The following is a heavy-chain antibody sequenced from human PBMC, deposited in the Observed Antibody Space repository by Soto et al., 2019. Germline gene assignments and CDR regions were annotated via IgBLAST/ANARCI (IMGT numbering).Heavy chain of an antibody. V-gene: IGHV4-4*02. J-gene: IGHJ4*02. CDR1: GGSISSSNW. CDR3: ARHAVHSSGFPDY. D-gene: IGHD6-19*01. Sequence: PSETLSLTCAVSGGSISSSNWWSWVRQPPGKGLEWIGEIYYSGSTYYNPSLKSRVTISVDTSKNQSSLKLSSVTAADTAVYYWARHAVHSSGFPDYWGQETLVTVS. CDR2: IYYSGST.